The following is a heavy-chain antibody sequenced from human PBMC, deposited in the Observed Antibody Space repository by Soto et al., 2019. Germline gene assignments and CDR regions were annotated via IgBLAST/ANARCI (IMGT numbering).Heavy chain of an antibody. D-gene: IGHD1-26*01. CDR3: ASETSSGTSDY. J-gene: IGHJ4*02. CDR1: GFTFSIYA. Sequence: GESLKISCAASGFTFSIYAMSWVRQAPGKGLEWVSAISGSGGSTYYADSVKGRFTISRDNSKNTLYLQMNSLRAEDTAVYYCASETSSGTSDYWGQGTLVTVSS. V-gene: IGHV3-23*01. CDR2: ISGSGGST.